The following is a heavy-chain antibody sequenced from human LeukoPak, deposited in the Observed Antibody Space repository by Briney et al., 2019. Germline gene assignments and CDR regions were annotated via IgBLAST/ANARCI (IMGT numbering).Heavy chain of an antibody. D-gene: IGHD2-15*01. V-gene: IGHV4-4*07. CDR2: IYISGST. Sequence: PSETLSLTCTVSGASINSHYWSWIRQPAGKGLEWIGRIYISGSTNYHSSLQSRVTMSVDTSKNQFSLKLTSVTAADTAVYYCARALNPLPGTYYFDYWGQGTLVTVSS. CDR3: ARALNPLPGTYYFDY. J-gene: IGHJ4*02. CDR1: GASINSHY.